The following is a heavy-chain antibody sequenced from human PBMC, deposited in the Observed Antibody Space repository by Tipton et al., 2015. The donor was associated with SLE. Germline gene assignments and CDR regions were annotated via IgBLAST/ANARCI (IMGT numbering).Heavy chain of an antibody. CDR2: INPSAGST. CDR1: GYTFTSYY. J-gene: IGHJ4*02. D-gene: IGHD6-13*01. V-gene: IGHV1-46*01. CDR3: ARDGSSSSYFDY. Sequence: QYGAEVKKPGASVKVSCKASGYTFTSYYMHWVRQAPGQGLEWMGVINPSAGSTSYAKKFQGRVIMTRDTSTRTAYMELSSLRSEDTAVYYCARDGSSSSYFDYWGQGTLVTVSS.